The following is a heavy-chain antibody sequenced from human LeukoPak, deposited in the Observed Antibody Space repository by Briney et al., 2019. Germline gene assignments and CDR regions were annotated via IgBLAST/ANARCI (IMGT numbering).Heavy chain of an antibody. CDR3: AKDYGYSSTHPGYYFDY. D-gene: IGHD6-13*01. V-gene: IGHV3-30*18. Sequence: GGSLRLSCAASGFTFSSYGMHWVRQAPGKGLEWVAVISYDGSNKYYADSVKGRFTISRDNSKNTLYLQMNRLRAEETGVYYCAKDYGYSSTHPGYYFDYWGQGTLVTVSS. CDR1: GFTFSSYG. CDR2: ISYDGSNK. J-gene: IGHJ4*02.